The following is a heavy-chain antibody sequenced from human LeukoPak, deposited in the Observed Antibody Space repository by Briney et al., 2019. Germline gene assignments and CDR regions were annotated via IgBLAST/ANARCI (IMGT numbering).Heavy chain of an antibody. V-gene: IGHV5-10-1*01. CDR3: ARHRDCSSGACYPDY. D-gene: IGHD2-15*01. Sequence: GESLKISCKGSGYSFTSHWISWVRQMPGKGLEWMGRIAPSDSYTNYRPSFQGHVTISADKSISTAYLQWSSLEASDTAMYYCARHRDCSSGACYPDYWGQGTLVTVSS. CDR2: IAPSDSYT. J-gene: IGHJ4*02. CDR1: GYSFTSHW.